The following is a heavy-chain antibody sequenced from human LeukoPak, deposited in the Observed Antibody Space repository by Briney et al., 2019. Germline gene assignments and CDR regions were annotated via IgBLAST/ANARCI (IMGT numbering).Heavy chain of an antibody. V-gene: IGHV3-74*01. CDR3: ARPGIAVAGREGNFDY. CDR1: GFTFSSYW. J-gene: IGHJ4*02. CDR2: INSDGSRI. Sequence: GGSLRLSCAASGFTFSSYWMHWVRRVPGKGRMWVSRINSDGSRISYADSVRGRFAISRDNAKNTLYLQMNSLRAEDTAVYYCARPGIAVAGREGNFDYWGQGTLVTVSS. D-gene: IGHD6-19*01.